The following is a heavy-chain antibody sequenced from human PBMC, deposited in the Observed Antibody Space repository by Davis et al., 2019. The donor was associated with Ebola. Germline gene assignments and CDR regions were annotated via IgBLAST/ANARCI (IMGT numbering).Heavy chain of an antibody. D-gene: IGHD6-19*01. V-gene: IGHV1-2*06. CDR1: GYTFTSYG. J-gene: IGHJ4*02. CDR3: ASTEAGLDY. CDR2: INPNSGGT. Sequence: ASVKVSCKASGYTFTSYGISWVRQAPGQGLEWMGRINPNSGGTNYAQKFQGRVTMTRDTSISTAYMELSRLRSDDTAMYYCASTEAGLDYWGQGTLVTVSS.